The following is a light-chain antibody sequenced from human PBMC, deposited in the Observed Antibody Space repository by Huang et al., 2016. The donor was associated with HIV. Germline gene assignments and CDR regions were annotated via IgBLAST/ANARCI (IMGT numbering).Light chain of an antibody. J-gene: IGKJ4*01. Sequence: DIQLTQSPSSLSASVGDGITITCRASENIVYSLSWFRQRPGRAPEALIYAASIVHAGGPSKFSATGSGTNFTLSIDGLGPEDFATYYCQQSRSLPRTYGGGTKVDI. CDR1: ENIVYS. CDR2: AAS. CDR3: QQSRSLPRT. V-gene: IGKV1-39*01.